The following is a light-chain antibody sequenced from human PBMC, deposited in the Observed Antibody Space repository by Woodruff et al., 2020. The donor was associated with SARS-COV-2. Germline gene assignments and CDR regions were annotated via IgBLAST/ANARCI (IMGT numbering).Light chain of an antibody. Sequence: VTISCTGSSSNIGAGYDVHWYQQLPGTAPKLLIYGNSNRPSGVPDRFSGSKSGTSASLAITGLQAEDEADYYCQSYDSSLSGSYVVF. CDR1: SSNIGAGYD. V-gene: IGLV1-40*01. J-gene: IGLJ2*01. CDR2: GNS. CDR3: QSYDSSLSGSYVV.